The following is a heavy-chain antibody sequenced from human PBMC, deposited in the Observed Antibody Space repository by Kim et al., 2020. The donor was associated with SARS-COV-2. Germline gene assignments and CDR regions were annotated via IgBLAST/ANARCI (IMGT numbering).Heavy chain of an antibody. V-gene: IGHV4-34*01. CDR2: INHSGST. CDR3: ARSIAAAGI. J-gene: IGHJ3*02. Sequence: SETLSLTCAVYGGSFSGYYWSWIRQPPGKGLEWIGEINHSGSTNYNPSLKSRVTISVDKSKNQFSLKLSSVTAADTAVYYCARSIAAAGIWGQGTMVTVSS. CDR1: GGSFSGYY. D-gene: IGHD6-13*01.